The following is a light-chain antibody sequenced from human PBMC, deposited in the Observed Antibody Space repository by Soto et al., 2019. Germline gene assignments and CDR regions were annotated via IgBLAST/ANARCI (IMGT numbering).Light chain of an antibody. V-gene: IGKV1-5*03. J-gene: IGKJ1*01. CDR3: QHYTSYSEA. Sequence: DIQMTQSPSTLSASVGDRVTITCRASQSISSWLAWYQQKPGKAPKLLIYKASTLESGVPSNFSGSGSGTEFSLTISSLQPDDFATYYCQHYTSYSEAFGQGTKV. CDR1: QSISSW. CDR2: KAS.